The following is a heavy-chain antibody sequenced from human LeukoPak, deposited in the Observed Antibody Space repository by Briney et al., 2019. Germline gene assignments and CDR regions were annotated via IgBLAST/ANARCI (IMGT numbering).Heavy chain of an antibody. CDR2: IHYSGST. Sequence: PSETLSLTCTVSGGSISSGDYYWSWIRQHPGKGLEWIGYIHYSGSTYYNPSLRSRVIMSVDTSENQLSLKLSSVTAADTAVYYCAREALTGTTANYYYYMDVWGKGTTVTVSS. CDR3: AREALTGTTANYYYYMDV. D-gene: IGHD1-20*01. J-gene: IGHJ6*03. CDR1: GGSISSGDYY. V-gene: IGHV4-31*03.